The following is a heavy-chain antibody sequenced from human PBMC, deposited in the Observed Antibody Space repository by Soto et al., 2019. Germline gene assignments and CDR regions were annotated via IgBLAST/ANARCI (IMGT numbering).Heavy chain of an antibody. CDR3: RSSTSCYDESCVDV. Sequence: SETLSLTCAVSGYSISSGNYWAWIRQPPGRGLEWIGSLYHIGSTHYNTSLKSRVTISVDTSKNHFSLELISVTAADTAIYYCRSSTSCYDESCVDVWGQGTMVTVSS. CDR1: GYSISSGNY. CDR2: LYHIGST. V-gene: IGHV4-38-2*01. D-gene: IGHD2-2*01. J-gene: IGHJ6*02.